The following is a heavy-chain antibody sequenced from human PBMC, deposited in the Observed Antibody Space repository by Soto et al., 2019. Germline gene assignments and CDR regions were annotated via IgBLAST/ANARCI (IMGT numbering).Heavy chain of an antibody. CDR2: IIPSSETT. CDR1: GGTFDKYV. Sequence: SVKVSCKASGGTFDKYVLNWVRQAPGQGLEWVGGIIPSSETTNYAQKFQGRLTLIADANIVYMELSSLRSDDTAIYYCARRHVSSIHFLRFDDWGQGTLVTVSS. D-gene: IGHD3-3*02. V-gene: IGHV1-69*13. J-gene: IGHJ4*02. CDR3: ARRHVSSIHFLRFDD.